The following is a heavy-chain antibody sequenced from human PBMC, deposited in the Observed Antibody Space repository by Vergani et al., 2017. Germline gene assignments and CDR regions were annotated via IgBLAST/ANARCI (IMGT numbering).Heavy chain of an antibody. Sequence: QVQLQESGPGLVKPSETLSLTCTVSGGSISSHYWSWIRQPPGKGLEWIGYIYYSGSTNYNPSLKSRVTISVDTSKNQFALKLSSVTAADTAVYDCARVMNGGWFDPWGQGTLVTVSS. D-gene: IGHD1-1*01. CDR3: ARVMNGGWFDP. CDR1: GGSISSHY. V-gene: IGHV4-59*11. CDR2: IYYSGST. J-gene: IGHJ5*02.